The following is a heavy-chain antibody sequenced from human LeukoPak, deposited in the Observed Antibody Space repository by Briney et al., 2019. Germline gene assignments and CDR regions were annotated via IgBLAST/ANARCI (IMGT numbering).Heavy chain of an antibody. V-gene: IGHV5-51*01. J-gene: IGHJ3*02. Sequence: GESLKISCKGSGYSFTSYWIGWVRQMPEKGLERMGIIYPGDSDTRYGPSFQGQVTISADKSISTAYLQWSSLKASDTAMYYCARERSSGYYTEDAFDIWGQGTMVTVSS. CDR3: ARERSSGYYTEDAFDI. D-gene: IGHD3-22*01. CDR2: IYPGDSDT. CDR1: GYSFTSYW.